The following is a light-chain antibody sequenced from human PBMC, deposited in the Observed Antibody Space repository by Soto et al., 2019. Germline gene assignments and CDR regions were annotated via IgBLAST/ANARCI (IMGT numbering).Light chain of an antibody. J-gene: IGKJ3*01. Sequence: DIQLTQSPSFLSASVGDRVTITCRASQGISHHFAWYQQKPGKAPSLLIYHASTLQSGVPSRFSGSQSGTEFTLTISSLQPEDFATYYCQQLYSYPFTFGPVTKVDVK. V-gene: IGKV1-9*01. CDR3: QQLYSYPFT. CDR2: HAS. CDR1: QGISHH.